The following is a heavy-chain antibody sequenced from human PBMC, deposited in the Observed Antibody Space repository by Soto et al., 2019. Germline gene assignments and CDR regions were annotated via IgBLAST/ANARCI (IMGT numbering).Heavy chain of an antibody. D-gene: IGHD3-3*01. CDR1: GGTFSSYG. V-gene: IGHV1-69*13. Sequence: PVKVSCKASGGTFSSYGISWVRPAPGKVLEWMGGIIPIFGTANYAQKFQGRVTITADESTSTAYMELSSLRSEDMAVYYCASSGITIFGVVTQYNWFDLWGQGTLVTVSS. J-gene: IGHJ5*02. CDR3: ASSGITIFGVVTQYNWFDL. CDR2: IIPIFGTA.